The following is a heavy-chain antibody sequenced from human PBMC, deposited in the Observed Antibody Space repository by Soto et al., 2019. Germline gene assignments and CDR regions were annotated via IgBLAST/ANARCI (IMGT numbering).Heavy chain of an antibody. Sequence: PSETLSLTCAVYGGSFSGYYWSWIRQPPGKGLEWIGEINHSGSTNYNPSLKSRVTISVDTSKNQFSLKLSSVTAADTAVYYCASLKTYYYYGMDVWGQGTTVT. J-gene: IGHJ6*02. CDR2: INHSGST. V-gene: IGHV4-34*01. CDR1: GGSFSGYY. CDR3: ASLKTYYYYGMDV.